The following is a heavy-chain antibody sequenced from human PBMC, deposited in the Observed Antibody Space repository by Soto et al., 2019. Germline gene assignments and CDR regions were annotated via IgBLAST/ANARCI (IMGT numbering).Heavy chain of an antibody. CDR3: ARQGRGYSYGLTYYYYMDV. V-gene: IGHV4-34*01. Sequence: SGTLSLTCAVYGGSFSGYYWSWIRQPPGKGLEWIGEINHSGSTNYNPSLKSRVTISVDTSKNQFSLKLSSVTAADTAVYYCARQGRGYSYGLTYYYYMDVWGKGTTVTVSS. D-gene: IGHD5-18*01. CDR1: GGSFSGYY. J-gene: IGHJ6*03. CDR2: INHSGST.